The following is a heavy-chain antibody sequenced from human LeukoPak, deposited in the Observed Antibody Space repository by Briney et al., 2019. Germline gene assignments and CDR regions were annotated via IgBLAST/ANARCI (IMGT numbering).Heavy chain of an antibody. CDR2: IYYTGAT. Sequence: SETLSLTCAVSGGSISSYYWTWIRQPPGKGLEWIGYIYYTGATSYNPSLKSRVTISVDTSKNQFSLKLTSVTAADTAVYYCAKYGGSGWVIDYWGQGTLVTVSS. CDR1: GGSISSYY. D-gene: IGHD6-19*01. J-gene: IGHJ4*02. CDR3: AKYGGSGWVIDY. V-gene: IGHV4-59*08.